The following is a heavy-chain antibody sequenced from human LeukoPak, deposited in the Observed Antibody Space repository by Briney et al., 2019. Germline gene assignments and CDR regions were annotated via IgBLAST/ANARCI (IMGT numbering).Heavy chain of an antibody. J-gene: IGHJ3*02. D-gene: IGHD3-22*01. CDR2: IGTAGDT. V-gene: IGHV3-13*04. CDR1: GFTFSSYD. CDR3: ARAFRSTYYYDRGAFDI. Sequence: PGGSLRLSCAASGFTFSSYDMHWVRQATGKGLEWVSAIGTAGDTYYPGSVKGRFTISRENAKNSLYLQMNSLRAGDTAVYYCARAFRSTYYYDRGAFDIWGQGTMVTVSS.